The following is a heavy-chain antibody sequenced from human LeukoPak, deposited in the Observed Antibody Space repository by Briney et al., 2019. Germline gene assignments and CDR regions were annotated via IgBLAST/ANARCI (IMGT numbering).Heavy chain of an antibody. J-gene: IGHJ4*02. Sequence: GRSLRLSCTASGFTFGNYALSWFRQAPGKGLEWVAFIRSKTYRGTTEYAASVKGRFTISRDDSKSIAYLQMNSVKAEDTAVYYCARANSFDSSGYYLDYWGQGTLVTVSS. CDR1: GFTFGNYA. CDR2: IRSKTYRGTT. CDR3: ARANSFDSSGYYLDY. V-gene: IGHV3-49*03. D-gene: IGHD3-22*01.